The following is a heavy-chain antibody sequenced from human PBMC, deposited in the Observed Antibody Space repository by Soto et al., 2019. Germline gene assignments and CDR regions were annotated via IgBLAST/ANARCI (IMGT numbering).Heavy chain of an antibody. D-gene: IGHD5-18*01. CDR1: GYTFTSYA. V-gene: IGHV1-3*01. Sequence: ASVKVSCTASGYTFTSYAIHWVRQAPGQRLEWMGWINAGNGNTKYSQKFQGRVTITRDTSASTAYMELSSLRSEDTAVYYCARGRGQLWYFDYWGQGTLVTVSS. CDR3: ARGRGQLWYFDY. CDR2: INAGNGNT. J-gene: IGHJ4*02.